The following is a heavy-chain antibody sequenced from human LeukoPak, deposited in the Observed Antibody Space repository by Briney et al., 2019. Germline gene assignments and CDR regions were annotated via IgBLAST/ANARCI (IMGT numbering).Heavy chain of an antibody. CDR2: LYPGGDSDA. Sequence: MGMLYPGGDSDASYGPSFQGQVTISADKSITTAYLQWSSLKASDTATYYCATSTGGAYFHYWGQGTLVTVSS. J-gene: IGHJ4*02. CDR3: ATSTGGAYFHY. D-gene: IGHD3-16*01. V-gene: IGHV5-51*01.